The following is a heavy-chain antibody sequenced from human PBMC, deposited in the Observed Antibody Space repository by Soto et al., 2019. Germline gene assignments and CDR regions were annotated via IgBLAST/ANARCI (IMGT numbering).Heavy chain of an antibody. Sequence: ASVKVSCKASGYTFTSYAMHWVRQAPGQRLEWMGWINAGNGNTKYSQKFRGRVTITRDTSASTAYMELSSLRSEDTAVYYCARPSIAAAGRNYFQHWGQGTLVTVSS. V-gene: IGHV1-3*01. CDR3: ARPSIAAAGRNYFQH. CDR1: GYTFTSYA. D-gene: IGHD6-13*01. J-gene: IGHJ1*01. CDR2: INAGNGNT.